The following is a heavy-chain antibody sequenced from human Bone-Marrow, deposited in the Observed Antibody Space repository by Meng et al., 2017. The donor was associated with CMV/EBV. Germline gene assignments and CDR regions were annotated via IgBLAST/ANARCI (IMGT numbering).Heavy chain of an antibody. J-gene: IGHJ4*02. D-gene: IGHD6-13*01. Sequence: EQLVQSGSDGRKPGSSVNISCKASGGTFNNDAITWVRKAPGQGLEWMGCIIPIFGTANSAQKFQGRVTIIADKSTNTNYMELSSLRSEDTAVYYCARGQQYMDFWGQGTLVTVSS. CDR1: GGTFNNDA. V-gene: IGHV1-69*06. CDR2: IIPIFGTA. CDR3: ARGQQYMDF.